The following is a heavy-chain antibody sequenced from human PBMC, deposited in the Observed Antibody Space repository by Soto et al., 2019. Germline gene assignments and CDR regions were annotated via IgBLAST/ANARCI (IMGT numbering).Heavy chain of an antibody. D-gene: IGHD6-19*01. CDR3: ARPVAVAGFYYYYGMDV. J-gene: IGHJ6*02. CDR2: IWYDGSNK. Sequence: GGSLRLSCAASGFTFSSYGMHWVRQAPGKGLEWVAVIWYDGSNKYYADSVKGRFTISRDNSKNTLYLQMNSLRAEDTAVYYCARPVAVAGFYYYYGMDVWGQGTTVTVSS. V-gene: IGHV3-33*01. CDR1: GFTFSSYG.